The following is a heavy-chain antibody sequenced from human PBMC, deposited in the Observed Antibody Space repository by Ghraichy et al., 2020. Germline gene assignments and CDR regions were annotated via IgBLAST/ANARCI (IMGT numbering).Heavy chain of an antibody. Sequence: GGPLRLSCAASGFTFSNAWMNWVRQAPGKGLEWVGLIKSKYNGGTTDYAAPVEGRFTISREDSKNTVYLQMNSLKTEDTAVYFCATGGYYLDYWGQGTLVTVSS. J-gene: IGHJ4*02. V-gene: IGHV3-15*07. D-gene: IGHD3-22*01. CDR2: IKSKYNGGTT. CDR3: ATGGYYLDY. CDR1: GFTFSNAW.